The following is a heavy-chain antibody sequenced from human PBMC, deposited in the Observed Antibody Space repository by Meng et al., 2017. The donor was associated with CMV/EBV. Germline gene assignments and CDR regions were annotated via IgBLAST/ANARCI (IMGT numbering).Heavy chain of an antibody. CDR1: GFTFSGSA. Sequence: GESLKISCAASGFTFSGSAVHWVRQASGKGLEWVGRIRSKATSYATAYAASVKGRFTISRDESKNTAYLQMNSLKTEDTAVYYCTRRSSSNDYWGQGTLVTVSS. D-gene: IGHD6-6*01. CDR2: IRSKATSYAT. J-gene: IGHJ4*02. V-gene: IGHV3-73*01. CDR3: TRRSSSNDY.